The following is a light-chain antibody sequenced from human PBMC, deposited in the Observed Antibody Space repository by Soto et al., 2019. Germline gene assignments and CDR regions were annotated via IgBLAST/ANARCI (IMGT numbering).Light chain of an antibody. CDR1: QSITSW. Sequence: DIQMTQSPSTLSASVGDRVTITCRASQSITSWLAWYQQKPGKAPKLLIYKASSLEGGVPSRFSGSGSGTDFTLTISSLQPDDFATYYCQQYNTYSKWTFGQGTKVEIK. CDR3: QQYNTYSKWT. J-gene: IGKJ1*01. V-gene: IGKV1-5*03. CDR2: KAS.